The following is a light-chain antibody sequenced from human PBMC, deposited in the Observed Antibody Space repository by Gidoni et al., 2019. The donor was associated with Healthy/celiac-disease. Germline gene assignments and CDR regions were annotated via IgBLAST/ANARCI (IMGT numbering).Light chain of an antibody. CDR1: NSDVGGYNY. Sequence: GSPGQSITIACTGTNSDVGGYNYVSWYQQHPGKAPKLMIYDVSNRPSGVSNRFSGSTSGNTASLTISGLQAEDEADYYCSSYTSSSTWVFGGGTKLTVL. J-gene: IGLJ3*02. CDR2: DVS. CDR3: SSYTSSSTWV. V-gene: IGLV2-14*03.